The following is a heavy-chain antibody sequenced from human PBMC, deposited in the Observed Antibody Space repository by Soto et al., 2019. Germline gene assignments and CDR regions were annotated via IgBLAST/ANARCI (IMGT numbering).Heavy chain of an antibody. CDR1: GYTFTGYY. CDR3: ARGPGFWSGYGSNYYMDV. J-gene: IGHJ6*03. CDR2: INPNSGGT. Sequence: AASVKVSCKASGYTFTGYYMHWVRQAPGQGLEWMGWINPNSGGTNYAQKFQGWVTMTRDTSISTAYMELSRLRSDDTAVYYCARGPGFWSGYGSNYYMDVWGKGTTVTVSS. V-gene: IGHV1-2*04. D-gene: IGHD3-3*01.